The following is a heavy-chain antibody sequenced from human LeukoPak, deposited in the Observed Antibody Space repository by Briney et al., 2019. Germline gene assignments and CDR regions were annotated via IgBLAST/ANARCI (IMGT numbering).Heavy chain of an antibody. V-gene: IGHV4-30-2*01. D-gene: IGHD5-24*01. J-gene: IGHJ4*02. Sequence: ASQTLSLTCTVSGGSISSGGYYWSWIRQPPGKGLEWIGYIYHSGSTYYNPSLKSRVTISVDRSKNQFSLKLSSVTAADTAVYYCARVHDGYNSAPRWTREGYYFDYWGQGTLVTVSS. CDR1: GGSISSGGYY. CDR2: IYHSGST. CDR3: ARVHDGYNSAPRWTREGYYFDY.